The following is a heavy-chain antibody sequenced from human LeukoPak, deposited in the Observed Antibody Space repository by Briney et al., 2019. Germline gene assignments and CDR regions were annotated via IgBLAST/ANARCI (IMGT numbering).Heavy chain of an antibody. D-gene: IGHD1-1*01. CDR2: IYYSGST. Sequence: SETLSLTCTVSGGSISSYYWSWIRQPPGKGLEWIGYIYYSGSTYYNPSLKSRVTISVDTSKNQFSLKLSSVTAADTAVYYCARHGKAANWYFDFWGQGTLVTVSS. J-gene: IGHJ4*02. CDR3: ARHGKAANWYFDF. V-gene: IGHV4-59*08. CDR1: GGSISSYY.